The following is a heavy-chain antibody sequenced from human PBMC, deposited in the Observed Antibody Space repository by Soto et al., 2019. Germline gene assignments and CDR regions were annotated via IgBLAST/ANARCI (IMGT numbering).Heavy chain of an antibody. Sequence: GRARSLSCASFGVTFSIYSMGWARQAPRKGLDWVKATRGSGGSTYYADSGKGRFNNSRDNSKTTLYLQMSSLRAEDTAVYYCAKLAITVIPHYFDYWGQGTLVTVSS. CDR1: GVTFSIYS. CDR3: AKLAITVIPHYFDY. J-gene: IGHJ4*02. V-gene: IGHV3-23*01. D-gene: IGHD4-4*01. CDR2: TRGSGGST.